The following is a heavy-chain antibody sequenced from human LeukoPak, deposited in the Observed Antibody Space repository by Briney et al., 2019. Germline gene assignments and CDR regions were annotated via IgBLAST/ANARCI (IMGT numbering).Heavy chain of an antibody. J-gene: IGHJ4*02. CDR1: GFTFSNYE. CDR3: ARDYGGSSPFDY. CDR2: ISSSGSDI. D-gene: IGHD4-23*01. Sequence: GGSLRLSCAASGFTFSNYEMHWVRQAPGKGMEGGSYISSSGSDIYYADSVKGRFTISRDNAKISLYLHMNSLRAEDTAVYYCARDYGGSSPFDYWGQGTLVTVSS. V-gene: IGHV3-48*03.